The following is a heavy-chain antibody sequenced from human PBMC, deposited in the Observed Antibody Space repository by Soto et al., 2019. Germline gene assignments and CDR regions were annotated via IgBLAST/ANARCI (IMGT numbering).Heavy chain of an antibody. V-gene: IGHV3-23*01. CDR1: GFSLSTYV. D-gene: IGHD1-1*01. Sequence: EVQLLESGGGLVQPGGSLRLSCAVAGFSLSTYVMRWVRQAPGKGLEWVSTVGRSGTTFYPDSVRGRFTIARDNSNNALVLQMNSLRADDTALYYCAKGILLEPPGTRAFDIWGQGTMVIVSS. CDR2: VGRSGTT. CDR3: AKGILLEPPGTRAFDI. J-gene: IGHJ3*02.